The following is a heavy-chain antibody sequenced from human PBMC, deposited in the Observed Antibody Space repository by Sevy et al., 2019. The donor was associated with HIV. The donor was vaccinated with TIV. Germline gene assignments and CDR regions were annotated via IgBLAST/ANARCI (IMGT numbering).Heavy chain of an antibody. Sequence: GGSLRLSCAASGFTFSGSAMRWVRQASGKGLEWVGRIRSKANSYATAYAASVKGRFTISRDDSKNTAYLQMNSLKTEDTAVYYCTRHFRDDFWSGYYRDYWGQGTLVTVSS. CDR3: TRHFRDDFWSGYYRDY. CDR2: IRSKANSYAT. J-gene: IGHJ4*02. V-gene: IGHV3-73*01. CDR1: GFTFSGSA. D-gene: IGHD3-3*01.